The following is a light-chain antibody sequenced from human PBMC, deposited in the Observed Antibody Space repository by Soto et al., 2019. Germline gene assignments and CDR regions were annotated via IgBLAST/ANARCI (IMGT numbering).Light chain of an antibody. V-gene: IGKV3-15*01. CDR2: DAS. Sequence: EIVMTQSPGTLSVSPGERVTLSCRASQRVDRNLAWYQQKPGQAPRLLIYDASSRATGIPGRFSGSGSGTDLTLIISGRQSEDLGVYSCQQYSKGPLIFGGGTKVEIK. J-gene: IGKJ4*01. CDR1: QRVDRN. CDR3: QQYSKGPLI.